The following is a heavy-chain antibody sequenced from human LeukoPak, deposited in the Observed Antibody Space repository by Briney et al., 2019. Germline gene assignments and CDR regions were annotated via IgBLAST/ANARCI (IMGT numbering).Heavy chain of an antibody. D-gene: IGHD3-3*01. CDR3: ARVGTYYDFWSGDYYFDY. CDR2: INSDGSST. CDR1: GFTFSSYW. V-gene: IGHV3-74*01. J-gene: IGHJ4*02. Sequence: PGGSLRLSCAASGFTFSSYWMHWVRHAPGKGLVWVSRINSDGSSTSYADPVKGRFTISRDNAKNTLYLQMNSLRAEDTAVYYCARVGTYYDFWSGDYYFDYWGQGTLVTVSS.